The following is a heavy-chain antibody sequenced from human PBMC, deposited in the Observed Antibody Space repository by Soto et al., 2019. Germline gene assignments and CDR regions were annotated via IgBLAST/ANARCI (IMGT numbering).Heavy chain of an antibody. D-gene: IGHD3-22*01. J-gene: IGHJ4*02. CDR1: GYTFTSYA. CDR2: INAGNGNT. V-gene: IGHV1-3*01. Sequence: ASVKVSCKASGYTFTSYAMHWVRQAPGQRLEWMGWINAGNGNTKYSQKFQGRVTITRDTSASTAYMELSSLRSEDTAVYYCARAGSRYYDSSGYYYAPRPFDYWGQGTLVTVSS. CDR3: ARAGSRYYDSSGYYYAPRPFDY.